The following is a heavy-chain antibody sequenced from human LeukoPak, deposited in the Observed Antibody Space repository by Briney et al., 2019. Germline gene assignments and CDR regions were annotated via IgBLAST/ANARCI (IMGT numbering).Heavy chain of an antibody. Sequence: SVKVSCKASGGTFSSYAISWVRQAPEQGLEWMGGIIPIFGTANYAQKFQGRVTITADESTSTAYMELSSLRSEDTAVYYCARGLYYYGSGSYYYYYGMDVWGKGTTVTVSS. CDR2: IIPIFGTA. D-gene: IGHD3-10*01. V-gene: IGHV1-69*13. J-gene: IGHJ6*04. CDR1: GGTFSSYA. CDR3: ARGLYYYGSGSYYYYYGMDV.